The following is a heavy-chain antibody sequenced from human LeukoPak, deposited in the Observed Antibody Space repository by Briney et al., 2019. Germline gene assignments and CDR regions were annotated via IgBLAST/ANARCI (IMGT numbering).Heavy chain of an antibody. D-gene: IGHD4/OR15-4a*01. V-gene: IGHV3-23*01. CDR2: ISGSGDST. Sequence: PGGTLRLSCAASGFTFSNYGMSWVRQAPGKGLEWVSSISGSGDSTYYADSVKGRFTISRDNAKNSLYLQMNSLRAEDTAVYYCARDVDYANPRHDYWGQGTLVTVSS. CDR3: ARDVDYANPRHDY. CDR1: GFTFSNYG. J-gene: IGHJ4*02.